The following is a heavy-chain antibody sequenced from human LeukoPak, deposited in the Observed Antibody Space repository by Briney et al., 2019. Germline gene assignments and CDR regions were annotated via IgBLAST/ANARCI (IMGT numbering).Heavy chain of an antibody. CDR1: GFTVSSNY. CDR3: AKDRLVVAPAAMTSNFDY. J-gene: IGHJ4*02. CDR2: IYSGGST. Sequence: GGSLRLSCAASGFTVSSNYMSWVRQAPGKGLEWVSVIYSGGSTYYADSVKGRFTISRDNSKNTLFLQMNSLRGEDTAVYYCAKDRLVVAPAAMTSNFDYWGQGTLVTVSS. D-gene: IGHD2-2*01. V-gene: IGHV3-66*01.